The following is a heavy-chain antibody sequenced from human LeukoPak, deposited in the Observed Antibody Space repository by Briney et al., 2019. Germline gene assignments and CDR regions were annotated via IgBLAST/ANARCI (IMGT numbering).Heavy chain of an antibody. J-gene: IGHJ4*02. V-gene: IGHV3-23*01. CDR1: GFTFSSYA. CDR2: ISGSGGST. CDR3: AKDQWELLGYFDY. D-gene: IGHD1-26*01. Sequence: GGSLRLSCAASGFTFSSYAMSWVRQAPGKGLEWVSAISGSGGSTYYADSVKGRFTISRDNSKNMLYLQMNSLRAEDTAVYYCAKDQWELLGYFDYWGQGTLVTVSS.